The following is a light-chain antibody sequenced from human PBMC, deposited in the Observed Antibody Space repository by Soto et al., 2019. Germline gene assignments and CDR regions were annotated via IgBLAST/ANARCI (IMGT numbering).Light chain of an antibody. CDR1: QRISSW. V-gene: IGKV1-5*01. CDR3: RQYYSYCPRT. Sequence: MSQSPCALSAFVGDTVTSTSRGTQRISSWMAWYQQKPGKAAKLLLYDASSLESGVTSRFSGSGSGTEFILTTSSIQPYDFATYYCRQYYSYCPRTFGQGTKVDIK. J-gene: IGKJ1*01. CDR2: DAS.